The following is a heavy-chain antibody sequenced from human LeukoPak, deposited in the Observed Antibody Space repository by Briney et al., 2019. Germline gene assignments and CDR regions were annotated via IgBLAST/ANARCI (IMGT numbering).Heavy chain of an antibody. J-gene: IGHJ4*02. CDR3: ARVKVATTADLDY. CDR2: ISSSSSYI. V-gene: IGHV3-21*01. D-gene: IGHD5-12*01. Sequence: PGGSLRLSCAASGFTFSSYSMNWVRQAPGKGLEWVSSISSSSSYIYYADSVKGRFTISRDNAKNSLYLQMNSLRAEDTAVYYCARVKVATTADLDYWGQGTLVTVSS. CDR1: GFTFSSYS.